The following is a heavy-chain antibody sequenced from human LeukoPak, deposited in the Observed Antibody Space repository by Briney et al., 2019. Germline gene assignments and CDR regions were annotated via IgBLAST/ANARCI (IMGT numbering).Heavy chain of an antibody. CDR2: INWNSLSI. CDR1: GFTFDVYS. Sequence: GGSLRLSCAASGFTFDVYSMSWGRQAPGKGLEWVSGINWNSLSITYANSAKGRFSISTDTAKNSLYLQMNSLRAEDTALYYCARDDNYVYGSGSYYNGLDYWGQGTLVTVSS. D-gene: IGHD3-10*01. CDR3: ARDDNYVYGSGSYYNGLDY. V-gene: IGHV3-20*04. J-gene: IGHJ4*02.